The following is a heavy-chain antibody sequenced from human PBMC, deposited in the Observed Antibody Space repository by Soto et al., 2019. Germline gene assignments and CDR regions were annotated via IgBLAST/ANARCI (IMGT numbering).Heavy chain of an antibody. CDR1: GFTFTSSA. Sequence: SVKVSCKASGFTFTSSAVQWVRQARGQRLEWIGWIVVGSGNTNYAQKFQERVTITRDMSTSTAYMELSSLRSEDTAVYYCAAPGELRFLEWLGAFDIWGQGTMVTVS. D-gene: IGHD3-3*01. J-gene: IGHJ3*02. CDR3: AAPGELRFLEWLGAFDI. V-gene: IGHV1-58*01. CDR2: IVVGSGNT.